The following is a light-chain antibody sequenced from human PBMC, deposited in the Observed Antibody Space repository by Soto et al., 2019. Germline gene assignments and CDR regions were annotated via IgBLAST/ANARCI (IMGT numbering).Light chain of an antibody. V-gene: IGKV3-11*01. CDR2: DAS. CDR1: QSVSSY. Sequence: EIVLTQSPATLSLSPVERATLSFRASQSVSSYLAWYQQKPGQAPRLLIYDASNRATGIPARFSGSGSGTDFTLTINSLEPEDFAVYYCQQRSNWPSITFGQGTRLEIK. J-gene: IGKJ5*01. CDR3: QQRSNWPSIT.